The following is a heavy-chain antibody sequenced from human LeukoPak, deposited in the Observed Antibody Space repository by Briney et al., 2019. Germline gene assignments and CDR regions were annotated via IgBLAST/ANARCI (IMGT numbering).Heavy chain of an antibody. CDR2: IYTSGST. CDR1: GGSISSGSYY. D-gene: IGHD4-17*01. J-gene: IGHJ6*03. Sequence: SQTLSLTCTVSGGSISSGSYYWSWIRQPAGKGLEWIGRIYTSGSTNYNPSLKSRVTISVDTSKNQFSLKLSSVTAADTAVYHCARDEDYGDYYYYMDVWGKGTTVTVSS. CDR3: ARDEDYGDYYYYMDV. V-gene: IGHV4-61*02.